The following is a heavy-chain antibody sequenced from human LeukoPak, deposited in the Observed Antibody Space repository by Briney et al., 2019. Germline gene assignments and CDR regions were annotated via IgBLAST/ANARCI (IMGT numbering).Heavy chain of an antibody. CDR3: AKDYEPLVGVHRWGDWFDP. Sequence: GGSLRLSCAASGFTVSNNYMSWVRQAPGKVLEWVSVIYSGGSTYYADSVKGRFTISRDNSKSTLYLQMNSLRAEDTAVYYCAKDYEPLVGVHRWGDWFDPWGQGTLVTVSS. V-gene: IGHV3-53*01. D-gene: IGHD1-26*01. J-gene: IGHJ5*02. CDR1: GFTVSNNY. CDR2: IYSGGST.